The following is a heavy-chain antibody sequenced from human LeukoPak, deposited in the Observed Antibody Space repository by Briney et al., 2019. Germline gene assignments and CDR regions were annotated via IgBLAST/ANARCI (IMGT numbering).Heavy chain of an antibody. CDR3: ARGSSSWYRLGWFDP. V-gene: IGHV3-21*01. CDR1: GFTFSSYS. CDR2: ISSSSSYT. J-gene: IGHJ5*02. Sequence: PGGSLRLSCAASGFTFSSYSMNWVRQAPGKGLEWVSSISSSSSYTYYADSVKGRFTISRDNAKNSLYLQMNSLRAEDTAVYYCARGSSSWYRLGWFDPWGQGTLVTVSS. D-gene: IGHD6-13*01.